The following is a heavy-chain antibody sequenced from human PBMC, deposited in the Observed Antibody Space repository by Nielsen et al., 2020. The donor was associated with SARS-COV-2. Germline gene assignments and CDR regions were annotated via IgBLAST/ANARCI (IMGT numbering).Heavy chain of an antibody. CDR3: ARDKEGVTGTAFDI. Sequence: VGSLRLSCTASVFIISAFEMNCFLQAPFKCLVCFSYISYSGRPVFYGDSVQCRFTMSRDNARNSLYLQMNSLRVEDTAIYYCARDKEGVTGTAFDIWGQGTMVTVSS. CDR2: ISYSGRPV. J-gene: IGHJ3*02. D-gene: IGHD1-20*01. CDR1: VFIISAFE. V-gene: IGHV3-48*03.